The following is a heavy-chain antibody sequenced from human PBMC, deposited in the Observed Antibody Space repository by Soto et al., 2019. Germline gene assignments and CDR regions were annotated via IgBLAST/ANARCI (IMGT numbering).Heavy chain of an antibody. J-gene: IGHJ4*02. CDR1: GFTFSNAW. Sequence: EVQLVESGGGLVKPGGSLRLSCAASGFTFSNAWMSWVHQAPGKGLEWVGRIKSKTDGGTTDYAAPVKGRFTISRDDSKNTLYLQMNSLKTEDTAVYYCTTLRKSLVRDYWGQGTLVTVSS. CDR2: IKSKTDGGTT. CDR3: TTLRKSLVRDY. D-gene: IGHD3-10*01. V-gene: IGHV3-15*01.